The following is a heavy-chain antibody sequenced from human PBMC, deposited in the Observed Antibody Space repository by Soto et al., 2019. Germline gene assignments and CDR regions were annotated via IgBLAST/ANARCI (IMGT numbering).Heavy chain of an antibody. D-gene: IGHD3-16*01. CDR3: ARDGRGAMSWFEP. J-gene: IGHJ5*02. CDR1: GFRFSDYA. Sequence: AQVMESGGDLVKPGGSLRLSCAASGFRFSDYAMNWVRQAPGKGLEWVSSISTRSSYIYYADSVKGRFTISRDNARNLVFLQMNNVRVEDTAIYFCARDGRGAMSWFEPWGQGTPVIVSS. V-gene: IGHV3-21*01. CDR2: ISTRSSYI.